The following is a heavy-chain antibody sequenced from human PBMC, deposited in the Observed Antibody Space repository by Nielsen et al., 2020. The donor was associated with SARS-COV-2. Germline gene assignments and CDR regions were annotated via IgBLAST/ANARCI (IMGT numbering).Heavy chain of an antibody. J-gene: IGHJ6*02. CDR2: INSDGSNT. V-gene: IGHV3-74*01. CDR3: AKDPSLAYYYYGMDV. D-gene: IGHD2-15*01. CDR1: GFTFSNNR. Sequence: GESLKISCAASGFTFSNNRMHWVRQAPGKGLVWVSRINSDGSNTNYADSVKGRFTISRDNAKNTLYLQMNSLRAEDTAVYYCAKDPSLAYYYYGMDVWGQGTTVTVSS.